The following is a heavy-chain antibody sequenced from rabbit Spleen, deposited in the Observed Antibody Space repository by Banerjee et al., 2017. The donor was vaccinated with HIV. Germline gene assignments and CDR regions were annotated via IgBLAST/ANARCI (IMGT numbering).Heavy chain of an antibody. D-gene: IGHD2-1*01. CDR1: GFSLSNNYV. CDR3: ARGSAAMTMLIIGFYLNL. CDR2: INSNTENN. J-gene: IGHJ4*01. Sequence: QSLEESGGGLFQPGGSLALTCKASGFSLSNNYVMCWVRQAPGKGLEWIACINSNTENNVYASWAKGPFTISKTSSTTVTLQMTSLTAADTATYFCARGSAAMTMLIIGFYLNLWGPGTLVTVS. V-gene: IGHV1S40*01.